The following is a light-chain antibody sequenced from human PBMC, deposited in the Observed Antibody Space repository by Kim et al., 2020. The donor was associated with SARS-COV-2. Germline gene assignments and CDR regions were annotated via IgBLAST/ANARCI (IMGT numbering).Light chain of an antibody. CDR1: SSDIGAYNY. CDR3: SSYTTSLTRV. CDR2: DVT. Sequence: GQSITNACTGTSSDIGAYNYVSWYQQHPGKAPKLIIYDVTSRPSGVSSRFSGSKSYNTASLTIFGLQLEDEADYYCSSYTTSLTRVFGTGTKVTVL. V-gene: IGLV2-14*03. J-gene: IGLJ1*01.